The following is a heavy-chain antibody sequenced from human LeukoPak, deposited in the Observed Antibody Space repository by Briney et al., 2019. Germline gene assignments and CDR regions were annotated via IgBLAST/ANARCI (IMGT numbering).Heavy chain of an antibody. D-gene: IGHD4-17*01. Sequence: GGSLRLSCAASGFTFSSYAMSWVRQAPGKGLEWVSAISGSGGSTYYADSVKGRFTISRDNSKNTLNLQMNSLRAEDTAVYYCAKDLYGDYEGDYWGQGTLVTVSS. CDR3: AKDLYGDYEGDY. CDR1: GFTFSSYA. V-gene: IGHV3-23*01. J-gene: IGHJ4*02. CDR2: ISGSGGST.